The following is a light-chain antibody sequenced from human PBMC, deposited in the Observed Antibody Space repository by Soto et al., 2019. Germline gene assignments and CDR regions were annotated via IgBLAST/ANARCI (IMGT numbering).Light chain of an antibody. CDR1: SSDVGDYNY. Sequence: QSALTQPASVSGSPGQSINISCTGTSSDVGDYNYVSWYQHHPGKAPKLMIHEVSNRPSGVSNRFSGSKSGNTASLTISGLQTEDEADYYCSSYTSSSTVVFGGGTQLTVL. J-gene: IGLJ2*01. V-gene: IGLV2-14*01. CDR3: SSYTSSSTVV. CDR2: EVS.